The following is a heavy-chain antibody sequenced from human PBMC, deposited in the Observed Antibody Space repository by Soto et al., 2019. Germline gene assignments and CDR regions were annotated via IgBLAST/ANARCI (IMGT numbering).Heavy chain of an antibody. CDR2: IYYSAT. V-gene: IGHV4-59*01. CDR3: ARVDRLRSYYFDY. Sequence: SETLSLTCSVSGGSISSYYWSWIRQPPGKGLEWIAYIYYSATSYNPSLKSRVSISLDTSKNQFSLKLSSVTAADTAVYYCARVDRLRSYYFDYWGQGTLVTVSS. CDR1: GGSISSYY. J-gene: IGHJ4*02. D-gene: IGHD4-17*01.